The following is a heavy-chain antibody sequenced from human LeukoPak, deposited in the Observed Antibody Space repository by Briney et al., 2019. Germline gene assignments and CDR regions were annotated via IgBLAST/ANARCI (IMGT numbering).Heavy chain of an antibody. V-gene: IGHV4-59*01. J-gene: IGHJ4*02. CDR3: ARSELLWFGGVNSGFDY. Sequence: SETLSLTCTVSGGSFSSYYWSWIRQPPGKGLEGIGYIYYSGSTHYHPSLKSRVTISLDTSKNQFSLKLSSVTAADTAVYYCARSELLWFGGVNSGFDYWGQGTLVTVSS. CDR2: IYYSGST. D-gene: IGHD3-10*01. CDR1: GGSFSSYY.